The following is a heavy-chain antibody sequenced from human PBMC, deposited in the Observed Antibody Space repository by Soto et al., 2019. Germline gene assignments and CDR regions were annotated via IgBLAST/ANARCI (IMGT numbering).Heavy chain of an antibody. CDR2: IYYSGST. CDR1: GGSISSGGYY. V-gene: IGHV4-31*03. Sequence: PSETLSLACTVSGGSISSGGYYWSWIRQHPGKGLEWIGYIYYSGSTYYNPSLKSRVTISVDTSKNQFSLKLSSVTAADTAVYYCAREGRQGSSSWLRYAFDYWGQGTRVTVAS. CDR3: AREGRQGSSSWLRYAFDY. J-gene: IGHJ4*02. D-gene: IGHD6-13*01.